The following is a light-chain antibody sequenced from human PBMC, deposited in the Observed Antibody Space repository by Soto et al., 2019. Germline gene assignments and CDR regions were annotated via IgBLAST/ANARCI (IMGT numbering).Light chain of an antibody. Sequence: EIVLTQSPGTLSLSPGERATLSCRASQSVSSTYLAWYQQKPGQAPRLLMYGASSRATGIPDRFSGSGSGTDFTLTISRLEPEDFAVYYCQQYGSSLRTLGQGTKVDTK. J-gene: IGKJ1*01. V-gene: IGKV3-20*01. CDR2: GAS. CDR1: QSVSSTY. CDR3: QQYGSSLRT.